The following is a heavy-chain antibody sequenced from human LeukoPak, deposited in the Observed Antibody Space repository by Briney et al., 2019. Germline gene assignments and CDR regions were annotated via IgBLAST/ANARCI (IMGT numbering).Heavy chain of an antibody. J-gene: IGHJ5*02. D-gene: IGHD3-10*01. CDR2: IIPIFGTA. CDR1: GGTFSSYA. V-gene: IGHV1-69*06. Sequence: ASVKVSCKASGGTFSSYAISWVRQAPGQGLEWMGGIIPIFGTANYAQKFQGRVTITADKSTSTAYMELSSLRSEGTAVYYCATHYYGSGSLLFDPWGQGTLVTVSS. CDR3: ATHYYGSGSLLFDP.